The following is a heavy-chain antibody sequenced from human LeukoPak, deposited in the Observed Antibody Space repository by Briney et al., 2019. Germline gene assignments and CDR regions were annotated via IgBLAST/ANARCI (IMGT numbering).Heavy chain of an antibody. CDR2: ISSSSSYI. J-gene: IGHJ4*02. CDR3: ARPTVTHLDY. CDR1: GFTFSSYS. Sequence: GGSLRLSCAASGFTFSSYSMNWVRQAPGKGLEWVSSISSSSSYIYYADSVKGRFPISRDNAKNSLYLQMNSLRAEDTAVYYCARPTVTHLDYWGQGTLVTVSS. V-gene: IGHV3-21*01. D-gene: IGHD4-17*01.